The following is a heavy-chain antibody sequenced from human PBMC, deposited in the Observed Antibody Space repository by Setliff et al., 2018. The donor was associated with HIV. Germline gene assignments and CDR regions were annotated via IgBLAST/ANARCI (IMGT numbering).Heavy chain of an antibody. CDR1: GFTFNDYG. V-gene: IGHV3-30*02. Sequence: GSLRLSCVASGFTFNDYGMHWVRQAPGKGLEWVTFIRYDSSNKYYADSVKGRFTISRDNAKNSLYLQMNSLSAEDTAVYFCARGWFDSWGQGTLVTVSS. J-gene: IGHJ5*01. CDR3: ARGWFDS. CDR2: IRYDSSNK.